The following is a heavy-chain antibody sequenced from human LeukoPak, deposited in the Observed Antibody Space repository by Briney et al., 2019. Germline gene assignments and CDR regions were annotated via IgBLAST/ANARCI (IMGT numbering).Heavy chain of an antibody. D-gene: IGHD3-10*01. J-gene: IGHJ3*02. CDR3: ARNRAFGTFDAFDM. V-gene: IGHV3-30*02. CDR2: IRYDGTDE. Sequence: PGGSLRLSCVASGFTFNDHGMHWVRQAPGKGLEWLAFIRYDGTDESYGASVRGRLTIPRDDSLNTVYLQMDSLGHDDTAVYYCARNRAFGTFDAFDMWGQGTMVTVSS. CDR1: GFTFNDHG.